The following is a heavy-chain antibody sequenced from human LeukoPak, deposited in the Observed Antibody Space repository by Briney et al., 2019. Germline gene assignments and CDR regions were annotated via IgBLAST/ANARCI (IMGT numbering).Heavy chain of an antibody. V-gene: IGHV3-23*01. CDR2: ISGSGDST. CDR1: GFTFSTYA. D-gene: IGHD6-19*01. Sequence: PGGSLRLSCAASGFTFSTYAMSWARQAPGKGLEWVSGISGSGDSTYYADSVKGRFTISRDNSRNTLYLQMNSLRAEDTAVYYCAKGDGSGWYESNWFDPWGQGTLVTVSS. J-gene: IGHJ5*02. CDR3: AKGDGSGWYESNWFDP.